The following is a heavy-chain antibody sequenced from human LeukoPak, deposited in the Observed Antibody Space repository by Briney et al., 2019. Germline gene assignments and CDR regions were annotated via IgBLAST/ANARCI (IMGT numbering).Heavy chain of an antibody. CDR2: IYYSGST. D-gene: IGHD6-13*01. CDR3: ARSRGYFDY. V-gene: IGHV4-59*01. CDR1: GGSISSYY. Sequence: SETLSLTCTVSGGSISSYYWSWIRQPPGQGLEWIGYIYYSGSTNYNTSLKSRVIISVDTSKNQFSLKLSSVTAADTALYYCARSRGYFDYWGQGTLVTVSS. J-gene: IGHJ4*02.